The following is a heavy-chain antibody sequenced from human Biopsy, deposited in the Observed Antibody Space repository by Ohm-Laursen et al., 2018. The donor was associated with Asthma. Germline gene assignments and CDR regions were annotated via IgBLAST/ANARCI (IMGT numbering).Heavy chain of an antibody. CDR1: GFTFSSFA. D-gene: IGHD3-10*01. J-gene: IGHJ6*02. CDR3: ARDMGTGPNQPPSGSGSSHLSGMDV. Sequence: SLRLSCAASGFTFSSFAMSWVRQAPGKGLEWVSAITRSAGRTDYADSVKGRFTISRDNAKNSLYLQMNSLGPEDTAVYYCARDMGTGPNQPPSGSGSSHLSGMDVWGQGTTVTVSS. V-gene: IGHV3-23*01. CDR2: ITRSAGRT.